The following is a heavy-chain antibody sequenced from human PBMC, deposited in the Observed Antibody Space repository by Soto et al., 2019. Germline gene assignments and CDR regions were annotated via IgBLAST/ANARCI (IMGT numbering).Heavy chain of an antibody. Sequence: QLQLQESGPGLVKPSETLSLTCTVSGGSIGGDSWSWIRQSPGKGLDFIGYIYHSGSTNYNPSLKSRVTIAMDTSKTQSSLRLSSVTAADTAVYYCARAGIVKVSYAMDVWGQGTTVTVSS. V-gene: IGHV4-59*01. J-gene: IGHJ6*02. CDR1: GGSIGGDS. CDR2: IYHSGST. D-gene: IGHD2-15*01. CDR3: ARAGIVKVSYAMDV.